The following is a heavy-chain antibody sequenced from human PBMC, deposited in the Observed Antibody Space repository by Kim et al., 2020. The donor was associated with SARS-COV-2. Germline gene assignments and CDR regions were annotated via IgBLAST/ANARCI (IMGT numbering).Heavy chain of an antibody. V-gene: IGHV3-74*01. CDR2: INSDGSST. CDR3: ARDLGEMITFGGVIVGY. D-gene: IGHD3-16*02. J-gene: IGHJ4*02. Sequence: GGSLRLSCAASGFTFSSYWMHWVRQAPGKGLVWVSRINSDGSSTSYADSVKGRFTISRDNAKNTLYLQMNSLRAEDTAVYYCARDLGEMITFGGVIVGYWGQGTLVTVSS. CDR1: GFTFSSYW.